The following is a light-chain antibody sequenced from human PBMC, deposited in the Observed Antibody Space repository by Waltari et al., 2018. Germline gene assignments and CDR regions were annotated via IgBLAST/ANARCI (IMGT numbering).Light chain of an antibody. Sequence: EMAMTQSPATLSVSSGESVTFSCRTSQSISTDLAWHQQKPGQTPRPLIYGASTRATGIPVRFSGSGSGTDSTLTISSLQSEDFAVYYCQQYNKWPLWTFGQGTKVEIK. J-gene: IGKJ1*01. V-gene: IGKV3-15*01. CDR2: GAS. CDR1: QSISTD. CDR3: QQYNKWPLWT.